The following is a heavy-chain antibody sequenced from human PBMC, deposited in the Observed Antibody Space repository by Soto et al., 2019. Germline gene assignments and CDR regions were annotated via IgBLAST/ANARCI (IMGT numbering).Heavy chain of an antibody. Sequence: PSDTLSLTCAFPGGSFSSSNWWSRVRQPPGKGLEWIGEIYHSGSTNYNPSLKSRVTISVDKSKNQFSLKLSSVTAADTAVYYCARTYQLLLYCFDYWGQGTLVTVS. CDR1: GGSFSSSNW. V-gene: IGHV4-4*02. CDR2: IYHSGST. CDR3: ARTYQLLLYCFDY. J-gene: IGHJ4*02. D-gene: IGHD2-2*01.